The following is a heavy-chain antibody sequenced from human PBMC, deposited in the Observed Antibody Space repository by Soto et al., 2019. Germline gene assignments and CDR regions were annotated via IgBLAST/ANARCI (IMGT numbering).Heavy chain of an antibody. Sequence: GGSLRLSCAASGFTFSNYNMNWVRQAPGKGLEWVSYISSSSRTIYYADSVKGRFTISRDDAKNSLYLQMNSLRAEDTAVYYCASLPGSGSYYNYYYYRDVLGKGTTVTVSS. CDR3: ASLPGSGSYYNYYYYRDV. V-gene: IGHV3-48*01. D-gene: IGHD3-10*01. CDR2: ISSSSRTI. J-gene: IGHJ6*03. CDR1: GFTFSNYN.